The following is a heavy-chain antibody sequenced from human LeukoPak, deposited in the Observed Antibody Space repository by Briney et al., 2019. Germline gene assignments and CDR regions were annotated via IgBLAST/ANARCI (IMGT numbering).Heavy chain of an antibody. Sequence: GGSLRLSCAASGFTFSSYAMHWVRQAPGKGLEYVSAISSNGGSTYYANSVKGRFTISRDNSKNTLYLQMGSLRAEDMAVYYCAREGDSGFSFGYWGQGTLVTVSP. CDR2: ISSNGGST. D-gene: IGHD5-12*01. J-gene: IGHJ4*02. CDR3: AREGDSGFSFGY. V-gene: IGHV3-64*01. CDR1: GFTFSSYA.